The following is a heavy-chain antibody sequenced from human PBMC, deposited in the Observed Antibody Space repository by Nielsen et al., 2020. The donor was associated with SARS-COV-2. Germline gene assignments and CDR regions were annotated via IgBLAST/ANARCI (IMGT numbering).Heavy chain of an antibody. CDR2: IYPGDSDT. CDR1: GYKFTDNW. V-gene: IGHV5-51*01. CDR3: ARYDDWFDP. J-gene: IGHJ5*02. D-gene: IGHD1-1*01. Sequence: SCQASGYKFTDNWIGWVRQMPGKGLEWMGIIYPGDSDTRYSPSFQGQVTMSVDTSTDTAYLEWRSLKASETATYYCARYDDWFDPWGQGTLVNVTS.